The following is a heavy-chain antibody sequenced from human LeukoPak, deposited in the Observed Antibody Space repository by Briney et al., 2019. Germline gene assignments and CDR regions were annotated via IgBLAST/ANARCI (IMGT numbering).Heavy chain of an antibody. CDR3: ARDRSMIVVVILDY. D-gene: IGHD3-22*01. Sequence: GGSLRLSCAASGFTFSSYAMHWVRQAPGKGLEWVAVISYDGSNKYYADSVKGRFTISRDNSKNTLCLQMNSLRAEDTAVYYCARDRSMIVVVILDYWGQGTLVTVSS. J-gene: IGHJ4*02. CDR2: ISYDGSNK. CDR1: GFTFSSYA. V-gene: IGHV3-30*01.